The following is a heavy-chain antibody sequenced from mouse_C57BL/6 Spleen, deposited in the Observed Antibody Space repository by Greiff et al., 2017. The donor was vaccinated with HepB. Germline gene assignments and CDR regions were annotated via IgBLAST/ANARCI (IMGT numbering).Heavy chain of an antibody. Sequence: EVHLVESGGGLVQPGGSLSLSCAASGFTFTDYYMSWVRQPPGKALEWLGFIRNKANGYTTEYSASVKGRFTISRDNSQSILYLQMNALRAEDSATYYCARYNGYDDYFDYWGQGTTLTVSS. CDR3: ARYNGYDDYFDY. CDR1: GFTFTDYY. CDR2: IRNKANGYTT. D-gene: IGHD2-2*01. V-gene: IGHV7-3*01. J-gene: IGHJ2*01.